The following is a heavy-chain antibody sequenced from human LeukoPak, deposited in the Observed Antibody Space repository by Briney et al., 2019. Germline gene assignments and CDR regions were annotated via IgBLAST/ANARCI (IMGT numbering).Heavy chain of an antibody. Sequence: GGSLRLSCAASGFAFSNYWMFWVRQAPGEGLVWISQTDTEGADTTYGDPAKGRFTASRDNAKNTLYLQMNSLRVEDTAVYFCARGTAITAGIDFWGQGTLVTVSS. J-gene: IGHJ4*02. CDR2: TDTEGADT. D-gene: IGHD6-19*01. V-gene: IGHV3-74*01. CDR3: ARGTAITAGIDF. CDR1: GFAFSNYW.